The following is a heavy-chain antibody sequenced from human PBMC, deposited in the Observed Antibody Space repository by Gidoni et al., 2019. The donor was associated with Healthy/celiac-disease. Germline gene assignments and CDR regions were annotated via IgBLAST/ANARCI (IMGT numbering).Heavy chain of an antibody. Sequence: VQLVESGGGLVQPGRSLRPACTASRFTFGDHAMSWFRQAPGKGLEWVGFIRSKAYGGTTEYAGSVKGRFTISRDDSKSIAYLQMNSLKTEDTAVYYCTVAIAAAGPYDAFDIWGQGTMVTVSS. CDR1: RFTFGDHA. V-gene: IGHV3-49*03. CDR3: TVAIAAAGPYDAFDI. CDR2: IRSKAYGGTT. J-gene: IGHJ3*02. D-gene: IGHD6-13*01.